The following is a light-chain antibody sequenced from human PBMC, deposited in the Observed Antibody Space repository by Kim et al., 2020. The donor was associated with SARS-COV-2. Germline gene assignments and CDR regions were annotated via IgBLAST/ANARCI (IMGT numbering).Light chain of an antibody. CDR2: LNSDGSH. V-gene: IGLV4-69*01. CDR1: SGHSSYA. J-gene: IGLJ7*01. CDR3: QTWGTGIAV. Sequence: QLVLTQSPSASASLGASVKLTCTLSSGHSSYAIAWHQQQPEKGPRYLMKLNSDGSHSKGDGIPDRFSGSSSAAERYLTISSLQSEDEADYYCQTWGTGIAVFGGGTQLTVL.